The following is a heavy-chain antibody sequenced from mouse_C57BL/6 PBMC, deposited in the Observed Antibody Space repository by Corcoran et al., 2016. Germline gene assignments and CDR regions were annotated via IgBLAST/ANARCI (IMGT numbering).Heavy chain of an antibody. J-gene: IGHJ2*01. D-gene: IGHD2-4*01. CDR2: ISYDGSN. V-gene: IGHV3-6*01. CDR3: AREDDYVLFDY. CDR1: GYSITSGYY. Sequence: DVQLQESGPGLVKPSQSLSLTYSVTGYSITSGYYWNWIRQFPGNKLEWMGYISYDGSNNYNPSLKNRISITRDTSKNQFFLKLNSVTTEDTATYYCAREDDYVLFDYWGQGTTLTVSS.